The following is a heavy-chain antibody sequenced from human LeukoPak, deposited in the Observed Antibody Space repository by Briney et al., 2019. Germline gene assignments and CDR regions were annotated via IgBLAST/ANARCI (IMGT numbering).Heavy chain of an antibody. CDR1: GGSISSCY. J-gene: IGHJ6*03. CDR2: IYTSGST. Sequence: PSETLSLTCTVSGGSISSCYWSWIRQPAGKGLEWIGRIYTSGSTNYNPSLKSRVTMSVDTSKNQFSLKLSSVTAADTAVYYCAMATIRYTYYYYYYMDVWGKGTTVTVSS. V-gene: IGHV4-4*07. CDR3: AMATIRYTYYYYYYMDV. D-gene: IGHD5-24*01.